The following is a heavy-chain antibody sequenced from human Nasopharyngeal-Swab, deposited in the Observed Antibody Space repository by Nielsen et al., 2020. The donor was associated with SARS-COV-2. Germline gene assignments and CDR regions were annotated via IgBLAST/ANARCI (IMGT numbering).Heavy chain of an antibody. CDR1: GFTFSSYS. D-gene: IGHD3-22*01. J-gene: IGHJ3*02. CDR2: ITSGSSYI. V-gene: IGHV3-21*01. CDR3: ATDAPGSGFALDT. Sequence: GESLKISCVASGFTFSSYSMNWVRQAPGKGLEWVSSITSGSSYIYYADSVKGRFTISRDNSKNTVFLQMNSLRVEDTAVYYCATDAPGSGFALDTWGQGTMVTVLS.